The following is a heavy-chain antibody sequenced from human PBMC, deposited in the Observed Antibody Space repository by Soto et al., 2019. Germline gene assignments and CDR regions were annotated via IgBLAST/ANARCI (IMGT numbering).Heavy chain of an antibody. CDR1: GFSVSSTY. D-gene: IGHD3-16*01. V-gene: IGHV3-53*01. CDR3: ARDLGSTGDY. CDR2: LYTGGST. J-gene: IGHJ4*02. Sequence: EVQLVESRGGLVQPGGSLRLSCAASGFSVSSTYMTWVRQAPGKGLEWVSLLYTGGSTYYAGSVKGRFTISRDDSKNTLYLQMNNLRAEDTAVYYCARDLGSTGDYWGQGTLVTVSS.